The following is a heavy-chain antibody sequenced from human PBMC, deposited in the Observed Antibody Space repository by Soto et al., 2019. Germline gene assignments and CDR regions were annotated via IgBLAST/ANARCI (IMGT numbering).Heavy chain of an antibody. CDR3: AKGDNLGPKTGYAFDP. Sequence: PXQXLSLTCAISGDXVSSNTASWNWIRQSPSRGLEWLGRTYFRSKWYNDYAVSVKSRIIINPDTSNNQFSLQLNSVTPEEPAVYFCAKGDNLGPKTGYAFDPWGQGIMGTVSS. J-gene: IGHJ5*02. CDR2: TYFRSKWYN. D-gene: IGHD5-18*01. CDR1: GDXVSSNTAS. V-gene: IGHV6-1*01.